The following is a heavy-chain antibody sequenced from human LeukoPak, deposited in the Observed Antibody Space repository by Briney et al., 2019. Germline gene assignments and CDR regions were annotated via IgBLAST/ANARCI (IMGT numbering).Heavy chain of an antibody. D-gene: IGHD3-22*01. Sequence: NTGGSLRLSCAASGFTFSSYSMNWVRQAPGKGLEWVSSISSSSSYIYYADSVKGRFTISRDNAKNSLYLQMNSLRAEDTAVYYCARKADSSGYPNYYYYYMDVWGKGTTVTVSS. V-gene: IGHV3-21*01. CDR2: ISSSSSYI. CDR1: GFTFSSYS. J-gene: IGHJ6*03. CDR3: ARKADSSGYPNYYYYYMDV.